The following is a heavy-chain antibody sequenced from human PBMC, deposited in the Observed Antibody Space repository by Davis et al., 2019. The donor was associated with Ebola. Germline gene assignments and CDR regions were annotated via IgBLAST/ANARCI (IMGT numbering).Heavy chain of an antibody. Sequence: AASVKVSCKASGYTFTIYGISWVRQAPGQGLEWMGWINAYNVNTNYAQKLQGRVTMTTDTSTSTAYMELTSLRSDDTAVYYCARDWNCTNGRCSDCFDPWGQGTLVTVSS. CDR2: INAYNVNT. D-gene: IGHD2-8*01. J-gene: IGHJ5*02. CDR1: GYTFTIYG. V-gene: IGHV1-18*04. CDR3: ARDWNCTNGRCSDCFDP.